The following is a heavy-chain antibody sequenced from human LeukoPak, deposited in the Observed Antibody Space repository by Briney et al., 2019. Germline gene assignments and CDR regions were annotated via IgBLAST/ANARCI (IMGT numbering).Heavy chain of an antibody. CDR3: ATGRSCTTCYLPDY. V-gene: IGHV3-7*01. Sequence: GGSLRLTCAVSGFTFSNYLMAWVRPAPGKRLEWVANIHQDGGEKYYVDSVKGRLTISRDNAKNSLYLQMNSLRAEDTAVYHCATGRSCTTCYLPDYWGQGTLVTVSS. J-gene: IGHJ4*02. CDR1: GFTFSNYL. D-gene: IGHD2-2*01. CDR2: IHQDGGEK.